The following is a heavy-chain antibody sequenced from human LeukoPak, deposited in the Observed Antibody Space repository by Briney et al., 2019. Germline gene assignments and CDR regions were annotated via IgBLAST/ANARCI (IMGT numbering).Heavy chain of an antibody. D-gene: IGHD3-3*01. J-gene: IGHJ3*02. CDR3: ARDLRHYDIWSGYPDAFDI. CDR1: GFTVSSNY. CDR2: IYSGGST. V-gene: IGHV3-53*01. Sequence: GGSLRLSCAASGFTVSSNYMSWVRQAPGKGLEWVSVIYSGGSTYYADSVKGRFTISRDNSKNTLYLQMNSLRAEDTAVYYCARDLRHYDIWSGYPDAFDIWGQGTMVTVCS.